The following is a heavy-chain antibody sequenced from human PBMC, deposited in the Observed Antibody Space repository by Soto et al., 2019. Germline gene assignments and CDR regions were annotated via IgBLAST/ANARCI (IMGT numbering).Heavy chain of an antibody. D-gene: IGHD2-15*01. Sequence: GGSLRLSCAASGFTFSSSGMHWVRQAPGKGLEWVALIWYDGSNAYYADSVKGRFTISRDNSKNTLYLQLNSLRAEDTALYYCAKDTGGGYCSGGTCYFVSWGQGTRVTV. CDR3: AKDTGGGYCSGGTCYFVS. V-gene: IGHV3-33*06. CDR1: GFTFSSSG. CDR2: IWYDGSNA. J-gene: IGHJ4*02.